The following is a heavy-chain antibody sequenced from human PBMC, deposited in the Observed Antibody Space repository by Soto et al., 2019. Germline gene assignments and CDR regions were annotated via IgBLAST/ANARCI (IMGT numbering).Heavy chain of an antibody. CDR2: IYYSGST. CDR3: ARDPYYYDSSGYQGSYFDY. V-gene: IGHV4-31*03. D-gene: IGHD3-22*01. J-gene: IGHJ4*02. Sequence: ASETLSLTCTVSGGSISSGGYYWSWIRQHPGKGLEWIGYIYYSGSTYYNPSLKSRVTISVDTSKNQFSLKLSSVTAADTAVYYCARDPYYYDSSGYQGSYFDYWGQGTLVTVSS. CDR1: GGSISSGGYY.